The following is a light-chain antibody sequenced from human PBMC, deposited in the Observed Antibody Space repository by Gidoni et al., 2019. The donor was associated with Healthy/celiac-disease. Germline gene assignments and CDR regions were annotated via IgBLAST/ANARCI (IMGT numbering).Light chain of an antibody. CDR3: QQYGSSPPIT. Sequence: TGFTPAPGPLSLSPGERATLSCRASQSVSSSYIGWYPQKPGQAPRLLIYGASSRATSIPDRVSGSGSGTDFTLTISRLEPEDFAVYYCQQYGSSPPITFGPGTKVEIK. CDR2: GAS. J-gene: IGKJ3*01. V-gene: IGKV3-20*01. CDR1: QSVSSSY.